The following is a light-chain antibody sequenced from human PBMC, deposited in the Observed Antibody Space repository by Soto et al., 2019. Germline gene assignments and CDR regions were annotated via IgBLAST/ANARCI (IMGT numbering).Light chain of an antibody. V-gene: IGLV2-14*01. CDR1: SSDVGGYNY. CDR2: DVS. CDR3: SSYTSSGTLGV. Sequence: QSVLTQPASVSGSPGQSITISCTGTSSDVGGYNYVSWYQQHPGKAPKLTIYDVSNRPSGVSNRFSGSKSGNTASLTISGLQAEDEADYYCSSYTSSGTLGVFGGGTKVTVL. J-gene: IGLJ2*01.